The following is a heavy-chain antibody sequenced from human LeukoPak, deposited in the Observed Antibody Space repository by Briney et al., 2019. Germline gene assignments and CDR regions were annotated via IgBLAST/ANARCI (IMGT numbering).Heavy chain of an antibody. J-gene: IGHJ4*02. D-gene: IGHD1-1*01. CDR2: IGPHSIFR. CDR3: VRENNGQLAKQFDY. V-gene: IGHV1-2*02. CDR1: GCTFSDHY. Sequence: ASVKVSCKSSGCTFSDHYIHWVRQAPGQGLEWMGYIGPHSIFRSSPQECQDRVTMTRDTSMSTASMELTRLTSDDTAVYYCVRENNGQLAKQFDYWGQGTLVTVSS.